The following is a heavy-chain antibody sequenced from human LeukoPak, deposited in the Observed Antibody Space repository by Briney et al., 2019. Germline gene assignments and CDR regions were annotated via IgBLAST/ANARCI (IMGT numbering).Heavy chain of an antibody. CDR3: ARDTLGYCSSTSCYRESGGGYYFDY. V-gene: IGHV4-4*07. CDR1: GGSISSYY. CDR2: IYTSGST. D-gene: IGHD2-2*02. Sequence: SETLSLTCTVSGGSISSYYWSWIRQPAGKGLEWIGRIYTSGSTNYNPSLKGRVTMSVDTSKNQFSLKLSSVTAADTAVYYCARDTLGYCSSTSCYRESGGGYYFDYWGQGTLVTVSS. J-gene: IGHJ4*02.